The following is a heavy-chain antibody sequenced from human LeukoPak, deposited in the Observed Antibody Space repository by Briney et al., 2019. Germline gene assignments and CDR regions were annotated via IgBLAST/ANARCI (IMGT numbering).Heavy chain of an antibody. D-gene: IGHD1-26*01. J-gene: IGHJ4*02. CDR3: HLSGSWNFDY. V-gene: IGHV1-69*02. CDR2: IIPILGIA. CDR1: GGTFSSYT. Sequence: SVKVSCKASGGTFSSYTISWVRQAPGQGLEWMGRIIPILGIANYAQKFQGRVTITADKPTSTAYMELSSLRFEDTAVYYCHLSGSWNFDYWGQGTLVTVSS.